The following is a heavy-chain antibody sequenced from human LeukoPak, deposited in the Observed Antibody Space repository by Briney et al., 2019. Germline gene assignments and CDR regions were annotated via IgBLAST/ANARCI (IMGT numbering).Heavy chain of an antibody. CDR1: GGSISSSSHY. V-gene: IGHV4-39*01. CDR2: IYYSGTT. Sequence: TLSLTCTVSGGSISSSSHYWGWIRQPPGKGLEWIGSIYYSGTTAYNPSLKSRVTISVDTSKNQFSLKLSSVTAADTAVYYCVRWQSGSMFHPPWGQGTLVTVPS. CDR3: VRWQSGSMFHPP. J-gene: IGHJ5*02. D-gene: IGHD3-10*02.